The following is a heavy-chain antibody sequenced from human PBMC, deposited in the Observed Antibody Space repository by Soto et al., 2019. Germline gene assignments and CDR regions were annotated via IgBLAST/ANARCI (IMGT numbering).Heavy chain of an antibody. V-gene: IGHV2-70*12. CDR3: AHSRGYNGYEGPPLYGMDV. Sequence: SGPTLVNPTQTLTLTCTFPGFSLSTSGMCVSWIRQRPGKALEWLALIDWDDDKYYSTTLKTRLTISKDTSKNQVVLTMTNTDPVDTATYYCAHSRGYNGYEGPPLYGMDVWGQGTTVTVSS. CDR1: GFSLSTSGMC. CDR2: IDWDDDK. D-gene: IGHD5-12*01. J-gene: IGHJ6*02.